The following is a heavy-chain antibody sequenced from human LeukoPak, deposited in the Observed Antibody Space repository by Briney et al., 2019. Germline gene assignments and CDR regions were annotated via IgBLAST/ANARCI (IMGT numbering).Heavy chain of an antibody. Sequence: PGGSLRLSCAASGFTFSSYAMSWVRQASGKGLEWVSAISGSGGSTYYADSVKGRFTISRDNSKNTLYLQMNSLRAEDTAVYYCAKRIDYGDYAFFFDYWGQGTLVTVSS. D-gene: IGHD4-17*01. J-gene: IGHJ4*02. CDR2: ISGSGGST. CDR1: GFTFSSYA. CDR3: AKRIDYGDYAFFFDY. V-gene: IGHV3-23*01.